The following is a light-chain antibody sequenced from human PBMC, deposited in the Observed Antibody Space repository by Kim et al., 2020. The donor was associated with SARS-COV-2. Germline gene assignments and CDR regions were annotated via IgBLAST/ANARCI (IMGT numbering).Light chain of an antibody. J-gene: IGKJ4*01. Sequence: EMVMTQSPATLSVSPGERATLSCKTSQSVSNNLAWYQQKPGQSPRLLIYGASSRATDIPARFSGSGSGTEFTLTISSLQSEDFAVYYCQHYNKSPLTFGGGTKVDIK. CDR1: QSVSNN. CDR2: GAS. CDR3: QHYNKSPLT. V-gene: IGKV3D-15*02.